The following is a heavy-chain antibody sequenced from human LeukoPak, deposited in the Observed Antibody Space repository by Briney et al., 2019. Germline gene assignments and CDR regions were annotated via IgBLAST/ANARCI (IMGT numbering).Heavy chain of an antibody. Sequence: GGSLRLSCAASGFTFSSYAMHWVRQAPGKGLEWVAVISYDGSNKYYADSVKGRFTISRDNSKNTLYLQMNSLRAEDTAVYYSVAATIYYYYMDVWGKGTTVTVSS. D-gene: IGHD5-12*01. CDR1: GFTFSSYA. V-gene: IGHV3-30*04. CDR2: ISYDGSNK. CDR3: VAATIYYYYMDV. J-gene: IGHJ6*03.